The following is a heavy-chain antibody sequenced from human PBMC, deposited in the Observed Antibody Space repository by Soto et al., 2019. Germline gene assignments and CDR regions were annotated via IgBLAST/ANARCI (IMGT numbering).Heavy chain of an antibody. J-gene: IGHJ4*02. V-gene: IGHV3-73*02. CDR3: TRREQQLSAYDY. Sequence: EVQLVESGGGLVQPGGSLKLSCAASGFTFSGSAMHWVRQASGKGLEWVGRIRSKANSYATAYAASVKGRFTISRDYSKNTAYLQMNSLKTEDTAVYYCTRREQQLSAYDYWGQGTLVTVSS. CDR1: GFTFSGSA. D-gene: IGHD6-13*01. CDR2: IRSKANSYAT.